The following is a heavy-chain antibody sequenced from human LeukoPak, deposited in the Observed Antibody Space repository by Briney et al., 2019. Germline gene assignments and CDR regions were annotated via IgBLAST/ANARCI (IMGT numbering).Heavy chain of an antibody. Sequence: SETLSLTCTVSGGSISSSSYYWGWIRQPPGKGLEWIGSIYYSGSTYYNPSLKSRVTISVDTSKNQLSLKLSSVTAADTAVYYCARESFPVVVAATGPYYYYYYMDVWGKGTTVTVSS. D-gene: IGHD2-15*01. CDR2: IYYSGST. CDR3: ARESFPVVVAATGPYYYYYYMDV. CDR1: GGSISSSSYY. J-gene: IGHJ6*03. V-gene: IGHV4-39*07.